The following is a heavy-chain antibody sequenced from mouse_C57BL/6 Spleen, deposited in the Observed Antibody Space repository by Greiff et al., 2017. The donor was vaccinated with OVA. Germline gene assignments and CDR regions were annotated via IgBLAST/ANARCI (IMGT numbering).Heavy chain of an antibody. Sequence: VQLQQSGAELVKPGASVKISCKASGYAFSSYWMNWVKQRPGKGLEWIGQIYPGDGDTNYNGKFKGKATLTADKSSSTAYMQLSSLTSEDSAVYFCARDDDGYSYYFNYWGQGTTLTVSS. CDR1: GYAFSSYW. CDR2: IYPGDGDT. D-gene: IGHD2-3*01. J-gene: IGHJ2*01. CDR3: ARDDDGYSYYFNY. V-gene: IGHV1-80*01.